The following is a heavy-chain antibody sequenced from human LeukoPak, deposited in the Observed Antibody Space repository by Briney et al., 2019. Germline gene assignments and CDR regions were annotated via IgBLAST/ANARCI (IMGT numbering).Heavy chain of an antibody. CDR2: IFHSGSI. V-gene: IGHV4-38-2*01. J-gene: IGHJ3*01. CDR3: ARMGVSYYYDSSTYFPTAFDV. CDR1: GYSISSGYY. Sequence: SETLSLFCDVSGYSISSGYYWGWIRQSPGGGLEWIATIFHSGSIYYNPSLKSRVTLSVDTSKNQFTLKLSSVTAADTAMYYCARMGVSYYYDSSTYFPTAFDVWGQGTMVSVSS. D-gene: IGHD3-22*01.